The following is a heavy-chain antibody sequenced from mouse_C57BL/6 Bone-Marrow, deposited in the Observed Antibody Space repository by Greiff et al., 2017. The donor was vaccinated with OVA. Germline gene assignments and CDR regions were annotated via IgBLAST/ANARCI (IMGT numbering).Heavy chain of an antibody. J-gene: IGHJ3*01. CDR1: GFSFNTYA. D-gene: IGHD1-1*01. CDR2: IRSKSNNYAT. V-gene: IGHV10-1*01. CDR3: VRHDTTVPAY. Sequence: EVQLVESGGGLVQPKGSLKLSCAASGFSFNTYAMNWVRQAPGKGLEWVARIRSKSNNYATYYADSVKDRFTISRDDSESMLYLQMNNLKTEDTAMYYCVRHDTTVPAYWGQGTLVTVSA.